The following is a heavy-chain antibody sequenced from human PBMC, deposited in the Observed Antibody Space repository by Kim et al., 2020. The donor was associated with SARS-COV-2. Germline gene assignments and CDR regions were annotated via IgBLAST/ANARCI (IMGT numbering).Heavy chain of an antibody. J-gene: IGHJ6*02. CDR1: GFTFSSYE. V-gene: IGHV3-48*03. D-gene: IGHD2-2*01. CDR2: ISSSGSTI. Sequence: GGSLRLSCAASGFTFSSYEMNWVRQAPGKGLEWVSYISSSGSTIYYADSVKGRFTISRDNAKNSLYLQMNSLRAEDTAVYYCARDFSITRGSNTPVPYYYYGMDVWGQGTTVTVSS. CDR3: ARDFSITRGSNTPVPYYYYGMDV.